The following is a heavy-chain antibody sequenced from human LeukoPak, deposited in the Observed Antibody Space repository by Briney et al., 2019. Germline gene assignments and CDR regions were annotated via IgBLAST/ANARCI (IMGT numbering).Heavy chain of an antibody. J-gene: IGHJ4*02. Sequence: ASVKVSCKASGYTFTSYDIHWVRQATGQGLEWMGRMNPNRGDTDYAQKFQGRVTMTRDTSITTAYMELRSLRSEDTALYYCARGRRDYVDYWGQGTLVTVSS. V-gene: IGHV1-8*01. CDR2: MNPNRGDT. CDR1: GYTFTSYD. CDR3: ARGRRDYVDY.